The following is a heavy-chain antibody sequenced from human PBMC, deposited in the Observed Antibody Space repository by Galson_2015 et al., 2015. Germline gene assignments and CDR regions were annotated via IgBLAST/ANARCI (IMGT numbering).Heavy chain of an antibody. CDR3: ARIRYYYDSSGYLFDY. D-gene: IGHD3-22*01. CDR2: IDWDDDK. J-gene: IGHJ4*02. CDR1: GFSLSTSGMC. Sequence: PALVNPTQTLTLTCTFSGFSLSTSGMCVSWIRQPPGKALEWLALIDWDDDKYYSTSLKTRLTISKDTSKNQVVLTMTNMDPVDTATYYCARIRYYYDSSGYLFDYWGQGTLVTVSS. V-gene: IGHV2-70*01.